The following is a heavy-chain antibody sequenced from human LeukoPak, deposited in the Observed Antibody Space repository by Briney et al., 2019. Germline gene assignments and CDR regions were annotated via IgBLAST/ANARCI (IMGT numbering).Heavy chain of an antibody. CDR2: IHWNVDST. J-gene: IGHJ4*02. CDR3: ARDRVAVAGKAYFDY. Sequence: GGSLRLSCAASGFNFHDHAVSWFRQAPGKGPEWVSTIHWNVDSTTYADSVKGRFTISRDNAKNSLYLQMNSLRAEDTALYYCARDRVAVAGKAYFDYWGQGTLVTVSS. CDR1: GFNFHDHA. D-gene: IGHD6-19*01. V-gene: IGHV3-20*04.